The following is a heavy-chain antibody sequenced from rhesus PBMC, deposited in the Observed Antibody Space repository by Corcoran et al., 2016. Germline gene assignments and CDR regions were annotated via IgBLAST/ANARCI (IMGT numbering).Heavy chain of an antibody. J-gene: IGHJ4*01. CDR3: ARGSLVLLAMRH. V-gene: IGHV4-147*01. D-gene: IGHD2-2*01. CDR2: IYVSSGST. Sequence: QVQLQESGPGLVKPSETLSLTCAVSGYSISSNYWSWIRQPPGKGLEWIGYIYVSSGSTYYNPSLKSRVTSSTDTAKNQFSLKLSSVTAADTAVYYCARGSLVLLAMRHWGQGVLVTVSS. CDR1: GYSISSNY.